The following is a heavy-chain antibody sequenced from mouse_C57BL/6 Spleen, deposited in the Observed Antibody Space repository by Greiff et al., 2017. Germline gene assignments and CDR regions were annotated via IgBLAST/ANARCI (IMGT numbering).Heavy chain of an antibody. J-gene: IGHJ3*01. D-gene: IGHD1-1*01. CDR3: AKPYYGSSYEGFAY. CDR1: GYTFTSYW. Sequence: QVQLQQPGAELVKPGASVKLSCKASGYTFTSYWMHWVKQRPGQGLEWIGMIHPNSGSTNYNEKFKSKATLTVDKSSSTAYMQLSSLTSEDSAVYYCAKPYYGSSYEGFAYWGQGTLVTVSA. CDR2: IHPNSGST. V-gene: IGHV1-64*01.